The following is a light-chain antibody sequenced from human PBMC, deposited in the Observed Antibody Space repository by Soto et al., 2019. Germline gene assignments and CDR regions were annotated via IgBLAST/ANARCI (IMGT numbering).Light chain of an antibody. CDR3: QQSYNTPIT. J-gene: IGKJ5*01. V-gene: IGKV1-39*01. CDR1: RTIDNY. CDR2: ATS. Sequence: DIQMTQSPSSLSASLGDRVTIICRASRTIDNYLNWYQQKPGRAPELLVYATSSLQSGVPSRFTGGGSGTHFTLTISGLQPEDFATYFCQQSYNTPITFGQGTRLEIK.